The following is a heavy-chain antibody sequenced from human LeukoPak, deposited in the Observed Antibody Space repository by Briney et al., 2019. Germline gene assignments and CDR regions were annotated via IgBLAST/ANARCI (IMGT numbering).Heavy chain of an antibody. V-gene: IGHV3-30*04. Sequence: GGSLRLSCAASGFTFRNYVIHWVRQAPGKGLEWVAVISYDGSNKYYADSVKGRFTISRDNSKNTLYLQMNSLRAEDTAVYYCARIVGAIAQNWFDPWGQGTLVTVSS. J-gene: IGHJ5*02. CDR2: ISYDGSNK. D-gene: IGHD1-26*01. CDR1: GFTFRNYV. CDR3: ARIVGAIAQNWFDP.